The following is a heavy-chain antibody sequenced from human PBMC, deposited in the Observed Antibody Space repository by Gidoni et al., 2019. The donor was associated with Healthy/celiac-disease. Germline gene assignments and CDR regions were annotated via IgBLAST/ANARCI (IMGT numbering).Heavy chain of an antibody. Sequence: QVQLVESGGGVVQPGRSLRLSCAASGFTFSSYGMHWVRQAPGKGLEWVAVISYDGSNKYYADSVKGRFTISRDNSKNTLYLQMNSLRAEDTAVYYCAKDRVSATDYYYYMDVWGKGTTVTVSS. D-gene: IGHD3-10*01. V-gene: IGHV3-30*18. CDR3: AKDRVSATDYYYYMDV. J-gene: IGHJ6*03. CDR1: GFTFSSYG. CDR2: ISYDGSNK.